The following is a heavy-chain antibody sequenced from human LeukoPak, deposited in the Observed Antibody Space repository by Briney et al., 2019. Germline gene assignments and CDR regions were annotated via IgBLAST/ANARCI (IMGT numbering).Heavy chain of an antibody. D-gene: IGHD4-23*01. CDR2: ISAYNGNT. J-gene: IGHJ6*02. CDR1: GYTFTSYG. V-gene: IGHV1-18*01. CDR3: ARGAVVPPWVYYYYGMDV. Sequence: ASVKVSCKASGYTFTSYGISWVRQAPGQGLEWMGWISAYNGNTNYAQKLQGRVTMTTDTSTSTAYMELRSLRSDDTAVYYCARGAVVPPWVYYYYGMDVWGQGTTVTVSS.